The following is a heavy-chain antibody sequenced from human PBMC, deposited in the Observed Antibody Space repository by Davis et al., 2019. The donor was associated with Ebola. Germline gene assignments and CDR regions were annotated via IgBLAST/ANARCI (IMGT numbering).Heavy chain of an antibody. D-gene: IGHD6-13*01. CDR3: ARIIAASAPFDY. Sequence: GGSLRLSCAASGFTFSSWDMTWGRQAPGKGREGVSSISNTAKTIYYADSVKGRFTISRDNARNSVYLQMDSLRAEDTGVYYCARIIAASAPFDYRGQGTPVTVSS. V-gene: IGHV3-48*03. CDR1: GFTFSSWD. CDR2: ISNTAKTI. J-gene: IGHJ4*02.